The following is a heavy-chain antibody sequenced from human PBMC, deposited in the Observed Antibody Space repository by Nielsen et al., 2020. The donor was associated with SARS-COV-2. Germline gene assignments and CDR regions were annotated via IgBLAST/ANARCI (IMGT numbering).Heavy chain of an antibody. J-gene: IGHJ3*02. V-gene: IGHV3-23*01. CDR2: SSGSGGST. CDR3: ANLTVAYYYDSMGAFDI. Sequence: GEYLNISCASSGSTFSSSAMSWVRQAPGKGLEWVSASSGSGGSTYYADSVKGRFTISRDNSKNTLYLQMNSLRAEDTAVYYCANLTVAYYYDSMGAFDIWGQGTIVTVSS. CDR1: GSTFSSSA. D-gene: IGHD3-22*01.